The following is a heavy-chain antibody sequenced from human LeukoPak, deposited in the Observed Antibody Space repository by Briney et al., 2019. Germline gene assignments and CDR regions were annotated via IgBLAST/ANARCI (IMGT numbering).Heavy chain of an antibody. V-gene: IGHV4-39*01. J-gene: IGHJ5*02. D-gene: IGHD6-19*01. CDR3: ARKDRAVAGYNWFDP. CDR2: IYYSGST. Sequence: PSETLSLTCTVSGGSISSSSYYWGWIRQPPGKGLEWIGSIYYSGSTYYNPSLKSRVTISVDTSKNQFSLKLSSVTAADTAVYYCARKDRAVAGYNWFDPWGQGTLVTVSS. CDR1: GGSISSSSYY.